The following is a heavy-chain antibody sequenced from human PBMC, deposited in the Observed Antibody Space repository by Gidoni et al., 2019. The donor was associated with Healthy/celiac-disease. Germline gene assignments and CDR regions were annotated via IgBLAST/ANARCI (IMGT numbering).Heavy chain of an antibody. CDR1: GGSFSGYY. D-gene: IGHD6-19*01. J-gene: IGHJ4*02. V-gene: IGHV4-34*01. CDR3: ARGAVAGVVLY. Sequence: QVQLQQWGAGLLKPSETLSLTCAVYGGSFSGYYWSWIRQPPGKGLEWIGEINHSGSTNYNPSLKSRVTISVDTSKNQFSLKLSSVTAADTAVYYCARGAVAGVVLYWGQGTLVTVSS. CDR2: INHSGST.